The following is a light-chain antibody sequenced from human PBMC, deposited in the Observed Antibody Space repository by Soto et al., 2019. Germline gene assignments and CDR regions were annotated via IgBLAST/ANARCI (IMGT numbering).Light chain of an antibody. CDR2: EVN. Sequence: QSALTQPPSASGSPGQSVTISCTGTSTDIGGYNFVSWYQQHPGKAPKLITSEVNKRPSGVPDRFSGSKSANTASLTVSGLQAEDEADYYCSSYAGRNTWVFGVGTKLTVL. CDR3: SSYAGRNTWV. V-gene: IGLV2-8*01. CDR1: STDIGGYNF. J-gene: IGLJ3*02.